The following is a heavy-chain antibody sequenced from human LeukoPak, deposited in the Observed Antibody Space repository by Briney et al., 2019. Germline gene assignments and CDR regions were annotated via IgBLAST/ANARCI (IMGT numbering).Heavy chain of an antibody. CDR3: AKGGGWLYYFDY. CDR1: GFTFSSYR. CDR2: ISSSSSYI. J-gene: IGHJ4*02. Sequence: GGSLRLSCAASGFTFSSYRMNWVRQAPGKGLEWVSSISSSSSYIYYADSVKGRFTISRDNSKNTLYLQMNSLRAEDTAVYFCAKGGGWLYYFDYWGQGTLVTVSS. V-gene: IGHV3-21*04. D-gene: IGHD5-24*01.